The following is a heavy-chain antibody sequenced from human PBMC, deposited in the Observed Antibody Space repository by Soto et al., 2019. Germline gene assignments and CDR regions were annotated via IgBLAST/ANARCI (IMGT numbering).Heavy chain of an antibody. J-gene: IGHJ4*02. Sequence: QVQLVESGGGVVQPGRSLRLSCAASGFTFRSYGMHWVRQTPGKGLEWVAGISYDGSNEYYADSVKGRFTISRDNSKNTLYLQADSLNTEDTAVYSCAKWEDRGYGCAFDYWGQGTLVTVSS. D-gene: IGHD1-26*01. V-gene: IGHV3-30*18. CDR3: AKWEDRGYGCAFDY. CDR1: GFTFRSYG. CDR2: ISYDGSNE.